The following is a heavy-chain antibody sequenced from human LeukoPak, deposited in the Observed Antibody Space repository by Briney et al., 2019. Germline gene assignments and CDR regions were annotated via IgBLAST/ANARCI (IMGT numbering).Heavy chain of an antibody. J-gene: IGHJ4*02. CDR2: ISGSGGST. CDR3: AKARYYYDSSGAFDY. D-gene: IGHD3-22*01. V-gene: IGHV3-23*01. Sequence: GSLRLSCAASGFTFSSYAMSWVRQAPGKGLEWVSAISGSGGSTYYADSVKGRFTISRDNSKNTLYLQMNSLRAEDTAVYYCAKARYYYDSSGAFDYWGQGTLVTVSS. CDR1: GFTFSSYA.